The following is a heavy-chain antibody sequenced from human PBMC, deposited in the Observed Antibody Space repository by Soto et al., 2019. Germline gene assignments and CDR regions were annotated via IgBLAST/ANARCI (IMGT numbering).Heavy chain of an antibody. CDR3: ARVRYSGYDQPFDY. Sequence: GGSLRLSCAASGFTFSDYYMSWIRQAPGKGLEWVSYISSSGSTIYYADSVKGRFTISRDNAKNSLYLQMNSLRAEDTAVYYCARVRYSGYDQPFDYWGQGTLVTVSS. CDR2: ISSSGSTI. V-gene: IGHV3-11*01. CDR1: GFTFSDYY. J-gene: IGHJ4*02. D-gene: IGHD5-12*01.